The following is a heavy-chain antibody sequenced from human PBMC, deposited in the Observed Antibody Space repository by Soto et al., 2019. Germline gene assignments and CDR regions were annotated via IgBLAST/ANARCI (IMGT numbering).Heavy chain of an antibody. CDR3: AKDSRGYDFWSGLTPGDY. J-gene: IGHJ4*02. D-gene: IGHD3-3*01. CDR2: ISYDGSNK. V-gene: IGHV3-30*18. Sequence: QVQLVESGGGVVQPGRSLRLSCAASGFTFSSYGIHWVRQAPGKGLEWVAVISYDGSNKYYADYVMGRFTLSRDNSKNTLYLQMNILRAEDTAVDYCAKDSRGYDFWSGLTPGDYWGQGTLVTVSS. CDR1: GFTFSSYG.